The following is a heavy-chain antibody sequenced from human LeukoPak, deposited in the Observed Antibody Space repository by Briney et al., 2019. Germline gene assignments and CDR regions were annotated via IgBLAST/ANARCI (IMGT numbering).Heavy chain of an antibody. CDR3: ARTGGLGYCSSTSCYVSYYGMDV. Sequence: GGSLRLSCAASGFTFSSYSMNWVRQAPGKGLEWVSSISSSSSYIYYADSVKGRFTISRDNAKNSLYLQMNSLRAEDTAVYYCARTGGLGYCSSTSCYVSYYGMDVWGQGTTVTVSS. CDR1: GFTFSSYS. D-gene: IGHD2-2*01. CDR2: ISSSSSYI. V-gene: IGHV3-21*01. J-gene: IGHJ6*02.